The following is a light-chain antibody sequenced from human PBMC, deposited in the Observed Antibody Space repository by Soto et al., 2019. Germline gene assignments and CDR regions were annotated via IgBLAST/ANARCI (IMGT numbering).Light chain of an antibody. CDR1: GSDVGAYNL. CDR3: CSYAGTVAYV. V-gene: IGLV2-23*02. CDR2: EVN. Sequence: QSPLTQPASVSGSPGQSITISCAGTGSDVGAYNLVSWYQQHPGKAPKLIIREVNTRPSGISNRFSGSKSGDTASLTISGLQAEDEADYFCCSYAGTVAYVFGTGTKVTVL. J-gene: IGLJ1*01.